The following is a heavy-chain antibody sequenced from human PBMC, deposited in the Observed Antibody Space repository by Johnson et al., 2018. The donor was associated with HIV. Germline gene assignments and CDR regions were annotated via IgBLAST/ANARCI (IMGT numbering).Heavy chain of an antibody. CDR2: IWYDGSNK. V-gene: IGHV3-30*19. CDR3: ARYRAPFDDAFDI. J-gene: IGHJ3*02. Sequence: QVQLVESGGGVVQPGRSLRLSCAASRFTFSYFGMHWVRQAPGKGLEWVAVIWYDGSNKYYADSVKGRFTISRDNSKNTLYLQMNSLRAEDTAVYYCARYRAPFDDAFDIWGQGTMVTVSS. CDR1: RFTFSYFG. D-gene: IGHD1-26*01.